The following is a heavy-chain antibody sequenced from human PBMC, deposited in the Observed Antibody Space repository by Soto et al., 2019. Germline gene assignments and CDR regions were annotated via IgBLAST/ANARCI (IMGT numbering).Heavy chain of an antibody. CDR1: GGAISSYY. J-gene: IGHJ4*02. D-gene: IGHD2-2*01. Sequence: SETLSLPCTVSGGAISSYYRSWIRQPPEKGLEWIGYIYYSGSASYNPSLKSRVTISVDTSKNQFSLKLSSVTAADTAVYYCAGYTDIVVVPAVNVFDYWGQGTLVTVSS. CDR3: AGYTDIVVVPAVNVFDY. CDR2: IYYSGSA. V-gene: IGHV4-59*12.